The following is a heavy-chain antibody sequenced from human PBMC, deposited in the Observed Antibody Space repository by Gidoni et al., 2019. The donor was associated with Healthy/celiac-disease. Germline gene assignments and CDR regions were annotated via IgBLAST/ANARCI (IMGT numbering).Heavy chain of an antibody. D-gene: IGHD3-22*01. CDR1: GFTFSSYG. Sequence: QVQLVESGGGVVQPGRPLRLPRAASGFTFSSYGMHWVRQAPGKGLEWVAVIAYDGSNKDYADSVKCRFTISRDNSKITLYLQMNSLRAEDTAVYYCAKDRYYYDSSGYWDYYYYGMDVWGQGTTVTVSS. CDR2: IAYDGSNK. J-gene: IGHJ6*02. V-gene: IGHV3-30*18. CDR3: AKDRYYYDSSGYWDYYYYGMDV.